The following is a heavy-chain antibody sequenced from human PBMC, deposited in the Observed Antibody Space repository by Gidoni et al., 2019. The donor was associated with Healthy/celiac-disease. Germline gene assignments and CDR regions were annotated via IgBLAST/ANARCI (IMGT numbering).Heavy chain of an antibody. CDR1: GFTFDDYA. CDR3: AKDQMIVVTDWSFDI. D-gene: IGHD3-22*01. CDR2: INWNSGSI. V-gene: IGHV3-9*01. J-gene: IGHJ3*02. Sequence: EVQLVESGGGLVQPGRSLRLSCAASGFTFDDYAMHWVRQAPGKGLEWVSGINWNSGSIGYADSVKGRFTISRDNAKNSLYLQMNSLRAEDTALYYCAKDQMIVVTDWSFDIWGQGTMVTVSS.